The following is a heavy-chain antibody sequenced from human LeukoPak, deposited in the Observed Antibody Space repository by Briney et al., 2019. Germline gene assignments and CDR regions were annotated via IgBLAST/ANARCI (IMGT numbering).Heavy chain of an antibody. V-gene: IGHV3-23*01. CDR3: AKAVNGVVARDWFDP. CDR2: ISGSGGNT. J-gene: IGHJ5*02. CDR1: GFTFSNYA. Sequence: GGSLRLSCAASGFTFSNYAMSWVRQAPGKGQEWVSAISGSGGNTYYADSVKGRFTISRDNSKNTLYLQMNSLRAEDTAVYYCAKAVNGVVARDWFDPWGQGTLVTVSS. D-gene: IGHD2-15*01.